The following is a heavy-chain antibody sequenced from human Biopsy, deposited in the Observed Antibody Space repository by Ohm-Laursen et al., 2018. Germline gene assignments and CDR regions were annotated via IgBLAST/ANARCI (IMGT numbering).Heavy chain of an antibody. V-gene: IGHV3-33*01. Sequence: SLRLFCSASGFSFSSYGMHWVRQAPGEGLEWVAVLCYDGTNKYYADSVKGRFTISRDNSKNTLYLQMNGLRAEDTAMYYCARPTNARAGGAPFDIWGQGTMVTVSS. D-gene: IGHD1-1*01. CDR2: LCYDGTNK. CDR1: GFSFSSYG. J-gene: IGHJ3*02. CDR3: ARPTNARAGGAPFDI.